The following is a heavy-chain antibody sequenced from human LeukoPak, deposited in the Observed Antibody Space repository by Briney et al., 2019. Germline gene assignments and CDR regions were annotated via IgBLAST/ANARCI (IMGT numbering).Heavy chain of an antibody. J-gene: IGHJ4*02. V-gene: IGHV4-34*01. CDR2: INHSGST. D-gene: IGHD3-22*01. Sequence: SETLSLTCAVYGGSFGGYYWSWIRQPPGKGLEWIGEINHSGSTNYNPSLKSRVTISVDTSKNQFSLKLSSVTAADTAVYYCARGPSGITMIRVLDYWGQGTLVTVSS. CDR1: GGSFGGYY. CDR3: ARGPSGITMIRVLDY.